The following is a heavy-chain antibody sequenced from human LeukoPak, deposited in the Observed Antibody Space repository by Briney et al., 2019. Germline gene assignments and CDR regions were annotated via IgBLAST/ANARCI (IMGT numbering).Heavy chain of an antibody. V-gene: IGHV7-4-1*02. CDR2: INTNTGNP. CDR1: GYTFTSYA. CDR3: ASSLASGYYDSSGYYSVDY. J-gene: IGHJ4*02. D-gene: IGHD3-22*01. Sequence: ASVKVSCKASGYTFTSYAMNWVRQAPGQGLEWMGWINTNTGNPTYAQGFTGRFVFSLDTSVSTAYLQISSLKAEDTAVYYCASSLASGYYDSSGYYSVDYWGQGTLVTVS.